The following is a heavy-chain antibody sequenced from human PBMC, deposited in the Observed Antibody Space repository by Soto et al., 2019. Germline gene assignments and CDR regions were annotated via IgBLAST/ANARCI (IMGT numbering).Heavy chain of an antibody. CDR2: IAYDITHK. J-gene: IGHJ6*01. Sequence: QVQLVESGGGVVQPGRSLRLSCAASGFTFSDFGMHWVRQAPGKGLEWVSLIAYDITHKFYVESVKGRFTISRDNSKNTLYLQMNSLRAEDTAVYYCAKDRERGPYRSMDVWGQGTTVTVSS. CDR3: AKDRERGPYRSMDV. V-gene: IGHV3-30*18. D-gene: IGHD3-16*02. CDR1: GFTFSDFG.